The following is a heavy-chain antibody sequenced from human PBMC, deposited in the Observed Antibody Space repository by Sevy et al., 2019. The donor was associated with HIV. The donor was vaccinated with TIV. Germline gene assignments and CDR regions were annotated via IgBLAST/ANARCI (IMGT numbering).Heavy chain of an antibody. D-gene: IGHD1-26*01. CDR2: IYSGEYT. CDR1: GFTVSSKY. V-gene: IGHV3-53*01. Sequence: GGSLRLSCAASGFTVSSKYMSWVRQAPGTGLEWVSVIYSGEYTYYADSVKGRFTISRDISKNTLNLEMNNLRAEDTAIYYCATTSTPLYYYALDVWGQGTTVTVSS. J-gene: IGHJ6*02. CDR3: ATTSTPLYYYALDV.